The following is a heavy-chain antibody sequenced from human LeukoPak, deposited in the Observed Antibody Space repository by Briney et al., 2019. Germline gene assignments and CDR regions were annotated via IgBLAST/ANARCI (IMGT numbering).Heavy chain of an antibody. V-gene: IGHV1-46*01. CDR1: GYTFTSYY. D-gene: IGHD3-10*01. Sequence: ASVKVSCTASGYTFTSYYMHWVRQAPGQGLEWMGIINPSGGSTSYAQKFQGRVTMTRDTSTSTVYMELSSLRSEDTAVYYCARDLYYYASGSYPQFDYWGQGTLVTVSS. CDR3: ARDLYYYASGSYPQFDY. J-gene: IGHJ4*02. CDR2: INPSGGST.